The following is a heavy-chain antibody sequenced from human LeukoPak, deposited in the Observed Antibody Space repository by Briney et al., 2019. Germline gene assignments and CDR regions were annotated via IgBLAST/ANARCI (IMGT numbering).Heavy chain of an antibody. CDR1: GFIFSSYE. CDR3: ARLLGTVTTFDY. CDR2: INEVGSKT. D-gene: IGHD1-26*01. V-gene: IGHV3-7*01. Sequence: GGSLRLSCAVSGFIFSSYEMNWVRQAPGKGLEWVATINEVGSKTYYDDSVKGRFTISRDNAKNSLYLEMSSLRAEDTAVYYCARLLGTVTTFDYWGQGTLVTVSS. J-gene: IGHJ4*02.